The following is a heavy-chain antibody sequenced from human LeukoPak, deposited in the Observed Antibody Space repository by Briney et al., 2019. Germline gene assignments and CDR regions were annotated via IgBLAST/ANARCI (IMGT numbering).Heavy chain of an antibody. V-gene: IGHV4-34*01. Sequence: SETLSLTCAVYGRSFSGYYWSWLRQPPGKGLEWVGEINQSGSTNYNPSLKSRVTISVDTSKNQFSLKLSSVTAADTAVYYCARVYFGYCSSTSTQGWFDPWGQGTLVTVSS. D-gene: IGHD2-2*01. CDR2: INQSGST. J-gene: IGHJ5*02. CDR1: GRSFSGYY. CDR3: ARVYFGYCSSTSTQGWFDP.